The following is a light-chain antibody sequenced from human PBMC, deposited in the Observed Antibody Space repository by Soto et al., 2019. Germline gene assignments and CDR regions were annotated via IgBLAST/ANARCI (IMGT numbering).Light chain of an antibody. J-gene: IGKJ5*01. CDR2: DES. V-gene: IGKV1-33*01. CDR3: QQYDNLLIT. Sequence: DIQMTQSPSSLSASVGDRVTITCQASQDISNYLNWYQQKTGKDPKLMIYDESNLETGVPSRFSGSGSGTDFTFTISSLQPEEIATYYCQQYDNLLITFGQGTRLEIK. CDR1: QDISNY.